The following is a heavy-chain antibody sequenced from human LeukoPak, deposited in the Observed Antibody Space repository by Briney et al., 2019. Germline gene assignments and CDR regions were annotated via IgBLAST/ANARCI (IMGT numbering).Heavy chain of an antibody. V-gene: IGHV1-18*01. CDR2: ISAYNGNT. CDR3: ARPDGYADY. CDR1: GYTFTSYG. Sequence: ASVKVSCKASGYTFTSYGISWVRQAPGQGLEWMGWISAYNGNTNYAQKLQGRVTMTRDTSTSTVYMELSSLRSEDTAVYYCARPDGYADYWGQGTLVTVSS. D-gene: IGHD5-24*01. J-gene: IGHJ4*02.